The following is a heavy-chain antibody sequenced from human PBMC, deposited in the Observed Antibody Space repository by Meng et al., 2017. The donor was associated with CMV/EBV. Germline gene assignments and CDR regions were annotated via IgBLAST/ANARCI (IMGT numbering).Heavy chain of an antibody. V-gene: IGHV3-9*01. CDR3: AKNTIEAAAYGAFDM. J-gene: IGHJ3*02. D-gene: IGHD2-2*01. CDR1: GFTFHDYV. Sequence: SLKISCAASGFTFHDYVIHWVRQAPGKGLEWVSGISWNSGVIDYADSVKSRFTISRDNAKNSLYLQMNSLRSEDTAVYFCAKNTIEAAAYGAFDMWGQGTMVTV. CDR2: ISWNSGVI.